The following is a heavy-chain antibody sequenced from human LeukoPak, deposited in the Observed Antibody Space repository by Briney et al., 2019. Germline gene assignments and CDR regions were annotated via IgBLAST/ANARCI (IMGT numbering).Heavy chain of an antibody. CDR1: GYTFTGYY. CDR2: INPDNGGT. Sequence: GASVKVSCKASGYTFTGYYMHWFRQAPGQGLEWMGWINPDNGGTIYAENFQGRVTMARDTSIRRAYMELSSLTSGDTAVYYCARAQGGAAAGYYYYGLDVWGQGTTVTVSS. J-gene: IGHJ6*02. V-gene: IGHV1-2*02. CDR3: ARAQGGAAAGYYYYGLDV. D-gene: IGHD6-13*01.